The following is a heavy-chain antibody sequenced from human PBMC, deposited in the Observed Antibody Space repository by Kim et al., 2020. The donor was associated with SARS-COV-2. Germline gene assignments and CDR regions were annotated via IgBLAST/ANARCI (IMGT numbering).Heavy chain of an antibody. V-gene: IGHV3-43*02. CDR2: ISGDGGST. D-gene: IGHD2-15*01. J-gene: IGHJ6*02. CDR3: AKDIGEIGFLSDSYYYYLYGMDV. Sequence: GGSLRLSCAASGFTFDDYAMHWVRQAPGKGLEWVSLISGDGGSTYYADSVKGRFTISRDNSKNSLYLQMNSLRTEDTALYYCAKDIGEIGFLSDSYYYYLYGMDVWGQGTTVTVSS. CDR1: GFTFDDYA.